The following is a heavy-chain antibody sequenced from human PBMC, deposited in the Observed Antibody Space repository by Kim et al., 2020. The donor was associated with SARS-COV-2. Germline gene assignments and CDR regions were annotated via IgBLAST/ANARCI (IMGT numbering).Heavy chain of an antibody. Sequence: ASVKVSCKASGYTFTSYGISWVRQAPGQGLEWMGWISAYNGNTNYAQKLQGRVTMTTDTSTSTAYMELRSLRSDDPAVYYCAREGGITIFGVAPYYYYYGMDVWGQGTTVTVSS. D-gene: IGHD3-3*01. V-gene: IGHV1-18*01. CDR1: GYTFTSYG. CDR3: AREGGITIFGVAPYYYYYGMDV. CDR2: ISAYNGNT. J-gene: IGHJ6*02.